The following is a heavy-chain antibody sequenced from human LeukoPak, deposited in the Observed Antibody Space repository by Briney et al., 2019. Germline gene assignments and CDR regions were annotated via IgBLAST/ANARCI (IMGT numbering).Heavy chain of an antibody. D-gene: IGHD4-17*01. CDR3: AKDIYGDCGRPGFDY. V-gene: IGHV3-9*03. CDR2: ISWNSGSI. CDR1: GFTFDDYA. Sequence: GRSLRLSCAASGFTFDDYAMHWVRQAPGKGLEWVSGISWNSGSIGYADSVKGRFTISRDNAKNSLYLRMNGLRAEDMALYYCAKDIYGDCGRPGFDYWGQGALVTVSS. J-gene: IGHJ4*02.